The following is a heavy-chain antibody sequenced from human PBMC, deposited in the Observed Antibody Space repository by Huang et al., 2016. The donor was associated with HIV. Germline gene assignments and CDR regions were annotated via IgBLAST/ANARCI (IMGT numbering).Heavy chain of an antibody. CDR1: GGSFSGYF. V-gene: IGHV4-34*01. J-gene: IGHJ5*02. CDR3: ARGVMATVRDNWFDP. Sequence: QVQLQQWGAGLLKPSETLSLTCAVYGGSFSGYFWTWIRQPPGKGLEWIGEIKHSGSTNYNPSVESRVTISVDPSKNQFSLKLSSVTAADTAVYYCARGVMATVRDNWFDPWGQGTLVTVSS. CDR2: IKHSGST. D-gene: IGHD2-21*01.